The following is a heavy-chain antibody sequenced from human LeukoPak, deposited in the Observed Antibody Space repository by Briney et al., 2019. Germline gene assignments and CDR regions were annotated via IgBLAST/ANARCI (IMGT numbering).Heavy chain of an antibody. V-gene: IGHV4-59*01. CDR1: GESIRNYY. CDR3: ARATAGTGYFFDY. CDR2: MFHTGST. Sequence: PSETLSLTCTVSGESIRNYYWTWIRQPPGKGLEWIAYMFHTGSTNHNPSLRSRVTMSVDMSKNQFSLKLSSVTAADTAIYYCARATAGTGYFFDYWGQGALVTVSS. J-gene: IGHJ4*02. D-gene: IGHD6-13*01.